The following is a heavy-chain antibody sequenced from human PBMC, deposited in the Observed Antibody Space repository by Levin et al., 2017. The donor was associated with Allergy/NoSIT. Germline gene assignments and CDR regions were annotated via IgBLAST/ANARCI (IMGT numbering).Heavy chain of an antibody. CDR2: IYYSGST. CDR1: GGSISSSSYY. CDR3: ARQEEWLTNQGHFDY. J-gene: IGHJ4*02. Sequence: SETLSLTCTVSGGSISSSSYYWGWIRQPPGKGLEWIGSIYYSGSTYYNPSLKSRVTISVDTSKNQFSLKLSSVTAADTAVYYCARQEEWLTNQGHFDYWGQGTLVTVSS. D-gene: IGHD3-3*01. V-gene: IGHV4-39*01.